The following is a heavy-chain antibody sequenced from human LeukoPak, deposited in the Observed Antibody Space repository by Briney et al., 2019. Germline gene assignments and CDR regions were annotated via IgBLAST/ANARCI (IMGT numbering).Heavy chain of an antibody. V-gene: IGHV1-24*01. Sequence: ASVKVSCKVSGYTLTELSMHWVRQAPGKGLEWMGGFDPEDGETIYAQKFQGRVTMTEDTSTDTAYMELSSLRSEDTAVYYCATVGYCSSTSCYGDLGQRNWFDPWGQGTLVTVSS. CDR3: ATVGYCSSTSCYGDLGQRNWFDP. D-gene: IGHD2-2*01. J-gene: IGHJ5*02. CDR1: GYTLTELS. CDR2: FDPEDGET.